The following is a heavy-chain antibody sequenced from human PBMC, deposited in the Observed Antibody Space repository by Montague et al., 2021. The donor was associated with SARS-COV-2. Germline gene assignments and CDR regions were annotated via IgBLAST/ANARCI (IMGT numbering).Heavy chain of an antibody. D-gene: IGHD3-3*01. Sequence: SETLSLTCTVSGASISSRSYYWGWIRQPPGKGLEWIGFKYYSGSTYYNPTLKSRVTISVDTSKNQFSLKLSSVTAADTAVYYCATLPSSITICEVVQGYYFDDWGQGTLVTVSS. J-gene: IGHJ4*02. CDR3: ATLPSSITICEVVQGYYFDD. V-gene: IGHV4-39*01. CDR2: KYYSGST. CDR1: GASISSRSYY.